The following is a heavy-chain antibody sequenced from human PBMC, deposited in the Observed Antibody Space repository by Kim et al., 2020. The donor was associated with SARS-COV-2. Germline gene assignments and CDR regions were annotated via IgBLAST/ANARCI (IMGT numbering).Heavy chain of an antibody. Sequence: GGSLRLSCAVSGFTFSNYWMHWARQAPGKGLVWVSRINDDGSSTRSADSVKGRFTISRDNAKNTLYLQMNTLRAEDTAVYYCARSNWGGMDVWGQGTTVTVSS. CDR1: GFTFSNYW. J-gene: IGHJ6*02. CDR2: INDDGSST. D-gene: IGHD7-27*01. V-gene: IGHV3-74*01. CDR3: ARSNWGGMDV.